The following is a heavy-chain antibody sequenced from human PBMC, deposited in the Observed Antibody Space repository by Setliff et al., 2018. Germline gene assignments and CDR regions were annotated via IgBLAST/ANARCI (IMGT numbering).Heavy chain of an antibody. CDR2: ISPYNGNT. V-gene: IGHV1-8*02. D-gene: IGHD2-15*01. Sequence: ASVKVSCKASGYTFKTYGFTWVRQAPGQGLEWMGWISPYNGNTNSAQKFQGRVTMTRNTSISTAYMELSSLRSEDTAVYYCARGAPGRYCSGGSCSYFDYWGQGILVTVSS. CDR3: ARGAPGRYCSGGSCSYFDY. J-gene: IGHJ4*02. CDR1: GYTFKTYG.